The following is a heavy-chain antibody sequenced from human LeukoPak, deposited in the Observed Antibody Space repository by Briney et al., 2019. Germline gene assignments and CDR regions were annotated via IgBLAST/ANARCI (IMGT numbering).Heavy chain of an antibody. CDR1: GGSISSGGYY. D-gene: IGHD5-12*01. CDR3: ARGVDIVATTHFDY. Sequence: SQTLSLTCTVSGGSISSGGYYWSWIRQHPGKGLEWIGYIYYSGSTYYNPSLKSRVTISVDTSKNQFSLKLSSVTAADTAVYYCARGVDIVATTHFDYWGQGTLVTVS. CDR2: IYYSGST. J-gene: IGHJ4*02. V-gene: IGHV4-31*03.